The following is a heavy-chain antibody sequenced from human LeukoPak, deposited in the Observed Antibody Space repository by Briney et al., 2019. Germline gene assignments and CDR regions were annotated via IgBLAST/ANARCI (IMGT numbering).Heavy chain of an antibody. J-gene: IGHJ4*02. CDR2: LYSGGTT. CDR1: GFTVSSNY. CDR3: ATLTGTTFGWYYFDY. V-gene: IGHV3-66*01. Sequence: PGGSLRLSCAASGFTVSSNYMTWVRQAPGKGLEWVSVLYSGGTTYYADSVKGRSTISRDNSKNTLYLQMNSLRAEDTAVYYCATLTGTTFGWYYFDYWGQGTLVTVSS. D-gene: IGHD1-7*01.